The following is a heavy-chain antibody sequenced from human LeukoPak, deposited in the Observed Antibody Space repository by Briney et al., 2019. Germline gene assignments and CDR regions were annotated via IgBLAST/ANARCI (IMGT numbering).Heavy chain of an antibody. CDR3: ARTTHMTASGYDY. V-gene: IGHV1-8*03. J-gene: IGHJ4*02. Sequence: GASVKVSCKAAGYTVTNYQINWVGQASGRGLEWMTWRNADTGDKGYARKFQDRLTITTLTSISTAYMALSRLSPEDTAVYFCARTTHMTASGYDYWGQGTLVTVSS. CDR2: RNADTGDK. D-gene: IGHD2-21*02. CDR1: GYTVTNYQ.